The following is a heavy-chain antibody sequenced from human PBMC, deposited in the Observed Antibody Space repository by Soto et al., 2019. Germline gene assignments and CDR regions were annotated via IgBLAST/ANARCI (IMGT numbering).Heavy chain of an antibody. J-gene: IGHJ3*02. V-gene: IGHV1-8*01. CDR1: GYTFTSFD. CDR3: ARSITGTTDAFDI. CDR2: MNPNSGNT. D-gene: IGHD1-7*01. Sequence: ASVKLSSKASGYTFTSFDINRVRQAPGQGLELMGWMNPNSGNTGYAQKFQGRVTMSRNNSISTAYMEPSSLRSEDTAVCYCARSITGTTDAFDIWGQGTMVTVSS.